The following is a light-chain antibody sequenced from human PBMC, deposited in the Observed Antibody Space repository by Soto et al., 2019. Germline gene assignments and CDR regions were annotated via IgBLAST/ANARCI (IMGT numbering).Light chain of an antibody. CDR3: QQYGSSPQT. V-gene: IGKV3-20*01. Sequence: EILLTQSPCTLSLSPGERATLSCRARQSVSSSFLTWYQQKPGQAPKLLIYGASNRATGIPDRFSGSGSGTDFALTISRLEPEDFAVYYCQQYGSSPQTFGQGTKVDI. CDR1: QSVSSSF. CDR2: GAS. J-gene: IGKJ1*01.